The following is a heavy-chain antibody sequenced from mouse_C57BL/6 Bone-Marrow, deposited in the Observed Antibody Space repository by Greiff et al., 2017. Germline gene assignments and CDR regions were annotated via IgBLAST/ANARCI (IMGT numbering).Heavy chain of an antibody. CDR3: ARWGEYEDV. CDR2: IHPNSGST. V-gene: IGHV1-64*01. Sequence: QVQLQQPGAELVKPGASVKLSCTASGYTFTSYWMPWVKQTPGQGLEWIGMIHPNSGSTNYTEKFKSTATLSVDNYSSTAYMQLSSLTSEDSAVYYCARWGEYEDVWGQGTTLTVAS. CDR1: GYTFTSYW. D-gene: IGHD2-13*01. J-gene: IGHJ2*01.